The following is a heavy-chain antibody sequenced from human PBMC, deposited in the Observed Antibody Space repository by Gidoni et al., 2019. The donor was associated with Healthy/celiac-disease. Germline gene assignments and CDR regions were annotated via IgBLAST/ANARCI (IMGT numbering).Heavy chain of an antibody. V-gene: IGHV4-34*01. Sequence: QVQLQQWGAGLLKPSETLSLTCAVYGGSFSGYYWSWIRQPPGKGLEWIGEINHSGSTNDNPALKSRVTISVDTSKNQFSLKLSSVTAADTAVYYCARANFGITMVRGVLRGMDVWGQGTTVTVSS. CDR2: INHSGST. CDR3: ARANFGITMVRGVLRGMDV. J-gene: IGHJ6*02. CDR1: GGSFSGYY. D-gene: IGHD3-10*01.